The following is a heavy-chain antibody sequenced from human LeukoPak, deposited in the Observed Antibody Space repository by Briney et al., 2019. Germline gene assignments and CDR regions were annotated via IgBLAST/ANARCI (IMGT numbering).Heavy chain of an antibody. J-gene: IGHJ4*01. CDR3: ARGSRDGYNHFDY. Sequence: SETLSLTCTISGGSITSYHWSWIRQPPGKGLEWIGYIYYSGSTNYNPSLKSRVTISVDTSKNQFSLNLRSVTAADTAVYYCARGSRDGYNHFDYWGQGTLVTDSS. D-gene: IGHD5-24*01. V-gene: IGHV4-59*01. CDR1: GGSITSYH. CDR2: IYYSGST.